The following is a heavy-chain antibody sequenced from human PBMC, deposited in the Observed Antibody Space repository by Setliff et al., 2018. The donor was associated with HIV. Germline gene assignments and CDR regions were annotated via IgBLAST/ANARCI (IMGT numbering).Heavy chain of an antibody. CDR2: IYASGST. J-gene: IGHJ5*02. D-gene: IGHD1-26*01. CDR3: ARYRSKLDWFDP. CDR1: GGSISSGSFY. Sequence: SETLSLTCTVSGGSISSGSFYWSWIRQPAGKGLEWIGRIYASGSTNYNPSLKSRVTISVDTSKNLFSLKLRSVTAADTAVYYCARYRSKLDWFDPWGQGTLVTVSS. V-gene: IGHV4-61*02.